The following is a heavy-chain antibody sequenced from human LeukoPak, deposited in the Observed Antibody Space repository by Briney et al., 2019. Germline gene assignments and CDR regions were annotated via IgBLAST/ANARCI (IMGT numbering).Heavy chain of an antibody. D-gene: IGHD6-13*01. Sequence: PGGSLRLSCAASGFTFSSYGMHWVRQAPGKGLEWVAVIWYDGSNKYYADSVKGRFTISRDNSKNTLYLQMNSLRAEDTAVYYCARDSPEIRYSSSSWFDPWGQGTLVIVSS. CDR1: GFTFSSYG. J-gene: IGHJ5*02. CDR3: ARDSPEIRYSSSSWFDP. CDR2: IWYDGSNK. V-gene: IGHV3-33*01.